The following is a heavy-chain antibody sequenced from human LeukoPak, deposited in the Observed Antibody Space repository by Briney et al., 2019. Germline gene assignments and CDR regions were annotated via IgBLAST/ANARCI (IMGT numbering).Heavy chain of an antibody. D-gene: IGHD6-13*01. CDR2: IYYSGST. CDR1: GGSISSYY. J-gene: IGHJ5*02. V-gene: IGHV4-59*01. Sequence: SETLSLTCTVSGGSISSYYWSWIRQPPGKGLEWIGYIYYSGSTNYNPSLKSRVTISVDTSKNQFSLKLSSVTAADTAVYYCARVVQQLVPWFDPWGQGTLVTVSS. CDR3: ARVVQQLVPWFDP.